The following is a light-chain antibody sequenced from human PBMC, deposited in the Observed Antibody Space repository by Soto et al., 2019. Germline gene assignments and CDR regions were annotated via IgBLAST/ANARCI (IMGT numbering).Light chain of an antibody. Sequence: EIVLTQSPGTLSLSPGERATLSCRASQSVSNNYLAWYQQKPVPAPRLLIYGASTSATGIPDRFSGSGSGTDFTLTISRLEPEDFAAYYCQQYGSSGTFGQGTKVEIK. CDR1: QSVSNNY. CDR3: QQYGSSGT. J-gene: IGKJ1*01. V-gene: IGKV3-20*01. CDR2: GAS.